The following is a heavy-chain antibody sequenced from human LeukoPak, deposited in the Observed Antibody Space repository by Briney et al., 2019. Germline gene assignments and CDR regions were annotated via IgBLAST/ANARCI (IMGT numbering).Heavy chain of an antibody. J-gene: IGHJ4*02. V-gene: IGHV3-7*01. CDR2: IKQDGSEK. D-gene: IGHD1-26*01. CDR1: GFTFSSYW. CDR3: ARDGVGATFDY. Sequence: GGSLRLSCAASGFTFSSYWMNWVRQAPGKGLEWVANIKQDGSEKYYVDSVKGRFTISRDNAKNSLYLQMNSLRAEDTAVYYCARDGVGATFDYWGRGTLVTVSS.